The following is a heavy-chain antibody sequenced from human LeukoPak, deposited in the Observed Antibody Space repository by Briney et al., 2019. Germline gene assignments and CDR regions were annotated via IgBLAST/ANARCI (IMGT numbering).Heavy chain of an antibody. D-gene: IGHD1-26*01. J-gene: IGHJ4*02. CDR3: ARLGRVGATLDY. Sequence: PGGSLRLSCAASGFTFSSYEMNWVRQAPGKGLEWVSYISSSGSTIYYADSVKGRFTISRDNAKNSPYLQMNSLRAEDTAVYYCARLGRVGATLDYWGQGTLVTVSS. V-gene: IGHV3-48*03. CDR1: GFTFSSYE. CDR2: ISSSGSTI.